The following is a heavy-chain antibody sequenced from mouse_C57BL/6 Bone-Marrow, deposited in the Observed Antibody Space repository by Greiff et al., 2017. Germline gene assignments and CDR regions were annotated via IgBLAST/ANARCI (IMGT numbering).Heavy chain of an antibody. CDR3: ARYSFDY. D-gene: IGHD2-12*01. J-gene: IGHJ2*01. V-gene: IGHV3-6*01. CDR1: GYSITSGYY. CDR2: ISYDGSN. Sequence: ESGPGLVKPSQSLSLSCSVPGYSITSGYYWNWIRQFPGNKLEWMGYISYDGSNKYNPSLKNRISITRDTSKNQFFLKLNSVTTEDTATYYCARYSFDYGGQGTTLTVSS.